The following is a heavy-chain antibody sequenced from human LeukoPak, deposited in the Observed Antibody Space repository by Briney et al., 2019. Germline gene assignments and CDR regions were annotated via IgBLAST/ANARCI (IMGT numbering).Heavy chain of an antibody. J-gene: IGHJ4*02. CDR3: ARDQEGIAVATIDY. V-gene: IGHV3-33*01. D-gene: IGHD6-13*01. Sequence: GRSLRLSCAASGFTLRNHGMHWIRQAPGKGPEWVAVMWFDGSDKYYADSVKGRFTISRDNSKNTLYLQMNSLRAEDTAVYYCARDQEGIAVATIDYWGQGTLVTVSS. CDR2: MWFDGSDK. CDR1: GFTLRNHG.